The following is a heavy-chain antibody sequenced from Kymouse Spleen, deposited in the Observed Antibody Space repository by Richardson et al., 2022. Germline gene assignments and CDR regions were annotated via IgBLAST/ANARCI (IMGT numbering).Heavy chain of an antibody. CDR1: GYTFTSYD. Sequence: QVQLVQSGAEVKKPGASVKVSCKASGYTFTSYDINWVRQATGQGLEWMGWMNPNSGNTGYAQKFQGRVTMTRNTSISTAYMELSSLRSEDTAVYYCAREEQWLDGDYYYGMDVWGQGTTVTVSS. D-gene: IGHD6-19*01. J-gene: IGHJ6*02. V-gene: IGHV1-8*01. CDR2: MNPNSGNT. CDR3: AREEQWLDGDYYYGMDV.